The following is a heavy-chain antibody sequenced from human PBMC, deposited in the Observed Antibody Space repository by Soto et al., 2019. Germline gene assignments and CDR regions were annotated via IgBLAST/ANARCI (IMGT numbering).Heavy chain of an antibody. V-gene: IGHV3-66*01. D-gene: IGHD4-17*01. CDR1: EFTVSSNY. J-gene: IGHJ4*02. CDR2: IHSGGNT. Sequence: HLVESGGGLVQPGGSLRLSCAASEFTVSSNYMSWVRQAPGKGLEWVSVIHSGGNTYYADSVKGRFTISRDNSKNTLYLQMDSLRVEDTAVYYCARVKDYALDYWGQGTLVTISS. CDR3: ARVKDYALDY.